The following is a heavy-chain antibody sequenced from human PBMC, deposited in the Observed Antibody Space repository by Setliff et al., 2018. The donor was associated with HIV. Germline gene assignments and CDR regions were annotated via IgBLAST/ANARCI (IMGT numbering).Heavy chain of an antibody. Sequence: PGGSLRLSCAGSGFTFSSYAMSWVRQAPGKGLEWVSVITNSGSDTYHADSVKGRFTISRDNAKNSVFLQMNSLRAEDTGVYYCARDLNPYGGNVDYWGQGTLVTVSS. CDR3: ARDLNPYGGNVDY. CDR1: GFTFSSYA. V-gene: IGHV3-23*01. J-gene: IGHJ4*02. D-gene: IGHD2-15*01. CDR2: ITNSGSDT.